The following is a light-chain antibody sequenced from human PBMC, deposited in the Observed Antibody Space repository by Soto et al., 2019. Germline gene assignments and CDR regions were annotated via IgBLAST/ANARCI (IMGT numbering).Light chain of an antibody. CDR3: CSYAGSSTFVV. V-gene: IGLV2-23*03. CDR1: SSDVGSYNL. Sequence: QSALTQPASVSGSPGQSITISCTGTSSDVGSYNLVSWYQQHPGKAPQLMIYEGSKRPSGVSNRFSGSKSGNTASLTISGLQADDEDDYYCCSYAGSSTFVVFGGGTKLTVL. CDR2: EGS. J-gene: IGLJ2*01.